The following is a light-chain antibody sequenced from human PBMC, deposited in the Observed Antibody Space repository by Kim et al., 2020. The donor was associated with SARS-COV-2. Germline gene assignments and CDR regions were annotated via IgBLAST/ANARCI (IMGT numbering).Light chain of an antibody. CDR2: QDS. CDR3: QAWDSSTDVV. V-gene: IGLV3-1*01. J-gene: IGLJ2*01. CDR1: KLGNKY. Sequence: SYELTQPPSVSVSPGQTASITCSGDKLGNKYTCWYQQKPGQSPVLVIYQDSKRPSGIPERFSGSNSGNTATLTISETQAMDEADYYCQAWDSSTDVVFGG.